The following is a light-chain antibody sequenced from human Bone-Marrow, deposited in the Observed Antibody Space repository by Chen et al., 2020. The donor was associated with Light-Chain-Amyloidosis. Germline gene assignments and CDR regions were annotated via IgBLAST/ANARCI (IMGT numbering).Light chain of an antibody. V-gene: IGLV3-25*03. CDR1: DLPTKY. CDR3: QSGDSSGTYEVI. Sequence: SYELTQPPSVSVSPGQTARITCSGDDLPTKYAYWYQQKPGQAPVLVIHKDTERPSGISERFWGSRSGRTATLTMSGVQAEDEADYHCQSGDSSGTYEVIFGGGTKLTVL. CDR2: KDT. J-gene: IGLJ2*01.